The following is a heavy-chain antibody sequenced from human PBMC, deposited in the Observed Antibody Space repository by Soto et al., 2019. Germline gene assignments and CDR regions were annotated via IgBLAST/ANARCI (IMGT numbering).Heavy chain of an antibody. Sequence: QVQLQESGPGLVKPSQTLSLTCTVSGGSISSGGYYWSWIRQHPGKGLEWIGYIYYSGSTYYNPSLKSRVTISVDTSKNQFSLKLSSVTAADAAVYYWACEVGDFWSGYYTYYFDYWGQGTLVTVSS. J-gene: IGHJ4*02. CDR1: GGSISSGGYY. CDR3: ACEVGDFWSGYYTYYFDY. V-gene: IGHV4-31*03. D-gene: IGHD3-3*01. CDR2: IYYSGST.